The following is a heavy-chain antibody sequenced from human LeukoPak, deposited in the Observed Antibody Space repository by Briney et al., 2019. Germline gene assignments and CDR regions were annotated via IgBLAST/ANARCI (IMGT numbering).Heavy chain of an antibody. CDR2: IYYSGST. CDR1: GGSISSSSYY. J-gene: IGHJ3*02. V-gene: IGHV4-39*07. D-gene: IGHD1-26*01. CDR3: ARCTVGATLEVLDAFDI. Sequence: SETLSLTCTVSGGSISSSSYYWGWIRQPPGKGLEWIGSIYYSGSTYYNPSLKSRVTISVDTSKNQFSLKLSSVTAADTAVYYCARCTVGATLEVLDAFDIWGQGTMVTVSS.